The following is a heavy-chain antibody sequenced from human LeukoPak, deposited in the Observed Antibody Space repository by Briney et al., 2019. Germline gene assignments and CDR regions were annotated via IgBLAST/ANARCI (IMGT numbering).Heavy chain of an antibody. D-gene: IGHD6-19*01. CDR2: IYTSGST. Sequence: SETLSLTCTVSGGSISSYYWSWIRQPAGKGLEWIGRIYTSGSTNYNPSLKSRVTMSVDTSKNQFSLKLSSATAADTAVYYCARVNSSGWYAGWFDPWGQGTLVTVSS. CDR1: GGSISSYY. V-gene: IGHV4-4*07. J-gene: IGHJ5*02. CDR3: ARVNSSGWYAGWFDP.